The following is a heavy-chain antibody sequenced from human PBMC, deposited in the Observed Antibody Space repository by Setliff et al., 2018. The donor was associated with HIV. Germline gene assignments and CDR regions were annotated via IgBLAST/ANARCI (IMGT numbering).Heavy chain of an antibody. V-gene: IGHV1-18*01. CDR3: ARDLYDSGWPNWFDT. CDR2: ISTYNGNR. D-gene: IGHD6-19*01. Sequence: PSVKVSCKASGYTFTSYGISWVRQAPGQGLEWMGWISTYNGNRNYAQKLQGRVTLTMDTSTNTAYLDLRSLRSDDTATYYCARDLYDSGWPNWFDTWGQGTLVTVSS. CDR1: GYTFTSYG. J-gene: IGHJ5*02.